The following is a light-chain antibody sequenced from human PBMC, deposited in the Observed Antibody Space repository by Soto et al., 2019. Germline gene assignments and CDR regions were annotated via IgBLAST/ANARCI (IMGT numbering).Light chain of an antibody. Sequence: QSVLTQPPSVSGAPGQRVTISCTESSSNIGAGYDVHWYQQLPGTAPKLLISGNSNRPSGVPDRFSGSKSGTSASLAITGLQAQDEADYDCQSSDSSLSGWVFGGGTKLTVL. V-gene: IGLV1-40*01. CDR1: SSNIGAGYD. J-gene: IGLJ3*02. CDR2: GNS. CDR3: QSSDSSLSGWV.